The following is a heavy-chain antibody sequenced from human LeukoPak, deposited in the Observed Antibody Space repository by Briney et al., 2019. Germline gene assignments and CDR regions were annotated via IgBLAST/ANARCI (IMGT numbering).Heavy chain of an antibody. D-gene: IGHD3-22*01. J-gene: IGHJ1*01. CDR1: GFTFSSYG. CDR2: ISYDGSNK. V-gene: IGHV3-30*18. CDR3: AKSPLSYYYDSSENLAEYFQH. Sequence: GGSLRLSCAASGFTFSSYGMHWVRHAPGKGLEWVAVISYDGSNKYYADSVKGRFTISRDNSKNTLYLQMNSLRAEDTAVYYCAKSPLSYYYDSSENLAEYFQHWGQGTLVTVSS.